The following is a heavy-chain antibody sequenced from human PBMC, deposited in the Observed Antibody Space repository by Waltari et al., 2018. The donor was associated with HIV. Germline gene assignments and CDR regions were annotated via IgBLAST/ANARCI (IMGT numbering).Heavy chain of an antibody. Sequence: QVQLVQSGAEVKKPGASVKVSCKASGYTFTSYYMHWVRQAPGQGLEWMGIINPSGGSTSYAQKFQGRVTMTRDTSTSTVYMELSSLRSEDTAVYYCARVSHLQLGDYGSSESYYYYGMDVWGQGTTVTVSS. V-gene: IGHV1-46*01. D-gene: IGHD1-1*01. CDR1: GYTFTSYY. J-gene: IGHJ6*02. CDR3: ARVSHLQLGDYGSSESYYYYGMDV. CDR2: INPSGGST.